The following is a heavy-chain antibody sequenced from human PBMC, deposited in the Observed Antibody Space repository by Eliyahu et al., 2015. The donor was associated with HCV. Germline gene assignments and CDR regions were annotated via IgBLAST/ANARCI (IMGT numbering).Heavy chain of an antibody. CDR2: ISSSSSYI. CDR1: GFTFSSYX. CDR3: ARDLSGSYLLFDY. J-gene: IGHJ4*02. D-gene: IGHD1-26*01. V-gene: IGHV3-21*01. Sequence: EVQLVESGGTLVKPGGSLRLSCAASGFTFSSYXMNWVRQAPGKGVEGVSSISSSSSYIYYADSVKGRFTISRDNAKNSLYLQMNSLRAEDTAVYYCARDLSGSYLLFDYWGQGTLVTVSS.